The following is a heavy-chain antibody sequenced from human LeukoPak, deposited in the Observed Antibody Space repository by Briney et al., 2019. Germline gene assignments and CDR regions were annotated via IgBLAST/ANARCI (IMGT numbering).Heavy chain of an antibody. Sequence: SETLSLTCTVSGGSIGSYYWSWIRQFPGKGLEWIGYIHYSGSINYNPSLKSRVTMSIDTPKNQFSLNLTSVTAGDTAVYYCARDTSGWYFNLWGRGTLVTVSS. CDR2: IHYSGSI. V-gene: IGHV4-59*01. J-gene: IGHJ2*01. D-gene: IGHD6-19*01. CDR1: GGSIGSYY. CDR3: ARDTSGWYFNL.